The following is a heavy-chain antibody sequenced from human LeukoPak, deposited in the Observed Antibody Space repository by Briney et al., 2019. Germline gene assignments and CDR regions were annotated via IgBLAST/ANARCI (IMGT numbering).Heavy chain of an antibody. D-gene: IGHD3-10*01. CDR3: AKDSGSGSYSTFDY. Sequence: GGSLRLSCAASGFTFSSYGMHWVRHAPGKGLEWVAVISYDGSNKYYADSVKGRFTISRDNSKNTLYLQMNSLRAEDTAVYYCAKDSGSGSYSTFDYWGQGTLVTVSS. CDR2: ISYDGSNK. V-gene: IGHV3-30*18. CDR1: GFTFSSYG. J-gene: IGHJ4*02.